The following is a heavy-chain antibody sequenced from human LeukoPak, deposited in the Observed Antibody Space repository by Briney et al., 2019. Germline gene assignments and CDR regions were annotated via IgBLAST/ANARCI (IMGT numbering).Heavy chain of an antibody. D-gene: IGHD3-10*01. Sequence: GASVKVSCKASGYTFSSFYLHWVRQAPGQGLEWMGIITPNTGDTTYAPKFQDRLIMTWDRSTSTVYMELHSLRSEDTAVYYCARSRNYYRVYFDNWGQGTLVPVSS. CDR1: GYTFSSFY. V-gene: IGHV1-46*01. CDR3: ARSRNYYRVYFDN. J-gene: IGHJ4*02. CDR2: ITPNTGDT.